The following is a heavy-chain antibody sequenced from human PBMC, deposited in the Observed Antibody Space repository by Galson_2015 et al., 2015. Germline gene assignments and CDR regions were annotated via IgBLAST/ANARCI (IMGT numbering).Heavy chain of an antibody. CDR3: ARAPVRGMSSAYFDY. D-gene: IGHD1-1*01. Sequence: TGTTHSNPSLKSRVSMSVDKSKNQFSLKLTSVTAADTAVYYCARAPVRGMSSAYFDYWGPGTLVTVSS. CDR2: TGTT. V-gene: IGHV4-30-2*01. J-gene: IGHJ4*02.